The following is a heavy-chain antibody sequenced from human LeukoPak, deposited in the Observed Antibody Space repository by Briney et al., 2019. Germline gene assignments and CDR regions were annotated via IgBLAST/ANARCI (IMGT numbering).Heavy chain of an antibody. D-gene: IGHD3-22*01. CDR1: GGTFSSYA. CDR3: ARVGYGSSSTRGNYDSSGYYGGWFDP. J-gene: IGHJ5*02. Sequence: ASVKVSCKASGGTFSSYAISWVRQAPGQGLEWMRGIIPIFGTANYAQKFQGRVTITTDESTSTAYMELSSLRSEDTAVYYCARVGYGSSSTRGNYDSSGYYGGWFDPWGQGTLVTVSS. V-gene: IGHV1-69*05. CDR2: IIPIFGTA.